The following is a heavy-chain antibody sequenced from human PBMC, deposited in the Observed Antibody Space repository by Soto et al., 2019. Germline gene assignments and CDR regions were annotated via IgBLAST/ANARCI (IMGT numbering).Heavy chain of an antibody. D-gene: IGHD6-13*01. CDR2: INPSGGST. Sequence: ASVKVSCKASGYTFTSYYMHWVRQAPGQGLEWMGIINPSGGSTSYAQKFQGRVTMTRDTSTSTVYMELSSLRSEDTAVYYCARVGGGLGYSSSWAPGFFQHWGQGTLVTVS. V-gene: IGHV1-46*01. CDR1: GYTFTSYY. J-gene: IGHJ1*01. CDR3: ARVGGGLGYSSSWAPGFFQH.